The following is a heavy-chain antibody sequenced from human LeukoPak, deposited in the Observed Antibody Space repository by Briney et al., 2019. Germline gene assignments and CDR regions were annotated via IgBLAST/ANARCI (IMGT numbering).Heavy chain of an antibody. CDR1: GFIFRNHG. D-gene: IGHD6-19*01. CDR3: ARSSGWYHRGPDYYYYYMDV. Sequence: GGSLRLSCAASGFIFRNHGMNRVRQAPGKGLEWVSGISPRGDVTYYADSVKGRFTISRDNSKNMVYLEVISLTVEDTAVYYCARSSGWYHRGPDYYYYYMDVWGKGTTVTVS. J-gene: IGHJ6*03. V-gene: IGHV3-23*01. CDR2: ISPRGDVT.